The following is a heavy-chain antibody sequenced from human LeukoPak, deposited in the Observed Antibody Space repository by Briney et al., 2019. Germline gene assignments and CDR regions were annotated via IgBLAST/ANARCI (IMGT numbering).Heavy chain of an antibody. CDR3: AGRAARFFDY. Sequence: SEALSLTCTVSGDSLNSYYWSWIRQPPGEGLQWIGYIFYSGSSNYNASLRSRVAISVDTSKNQFSLKLTSVTAADTAVYYCAGRAARFFDYWGQGILVTVSS. J-gene: IGHJ4*02. V-gene: IGHV4-59*01. CDR1: GDSLNSYY. CDR2: IFYSGSS. D-gene: IGHD6-25*01.